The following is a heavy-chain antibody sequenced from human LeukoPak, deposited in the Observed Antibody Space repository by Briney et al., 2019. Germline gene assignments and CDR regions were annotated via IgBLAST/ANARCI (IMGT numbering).Heavy chain of an antibody. V-gene: IGHV3-30*18. CDR3: AKPRGYYDSSGYPFDY. Sequence: GGSLRLSCAASGFTFSSYGMHWVRQAPGKGLEWVAVISYDGSNKYYADSVKGRFTISRDNSKNTLYLQMNSLRAEDTAVYYCAKPRGYYDSSGYPFDYWGQGTLVTVSS. CDR1: GFTFSSYG. CDR2: ISYDGSNK. J-gene: IGHJ4*02. D-gene: IGHD3-22*01.